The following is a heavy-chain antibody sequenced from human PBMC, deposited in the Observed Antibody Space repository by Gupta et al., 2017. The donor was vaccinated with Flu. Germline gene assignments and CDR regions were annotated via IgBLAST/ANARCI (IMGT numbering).Heavy chain of an antibody. V-gene: IGHV3-30*18. CDR1: GFTFSSYG. J-gene: IGHJ4*02. D-gene: IGHD2-2*01. CDR2: ISYDGDDK. Sequence: QVQLVESGGGVVQPGRSLRLSCEVSGFTFSSYGMHWVRQAPGKGLEWVAVISYDGDDKYYEDSLMGRFTISRDNSKNTVYLQMNSLRAEDTALYYCAKDMGDCGGSGCYVGGKSSDYWGQGTLVTVTS. CDR3: AKDMGDCGGSGCYVGGKSSDY.